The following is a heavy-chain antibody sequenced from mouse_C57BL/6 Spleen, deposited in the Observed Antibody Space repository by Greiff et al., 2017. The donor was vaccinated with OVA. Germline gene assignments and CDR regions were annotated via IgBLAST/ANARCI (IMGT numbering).Heavy chain of an antibody. CDR3: VREGGYGSSFDWYFDV. CDR1: GFTFNTYA. V-gene: IGHV10-3*01. CDR2: IRSKSSNYAT. D-gene: IGHD1-1*01. Sequence: EVQLVESGGGLVQPKGSLKLSCAASGFTFNTYAMHWVRQAPGKGLEWVARIRSKSSNYATYYADSVKDRFTISRDDSQSMLYLQMNNLKTEDTAMYYCVREGGYGSSFDWYFDVWGTGTTVTVSS. J-gene: IGHJ1*03.